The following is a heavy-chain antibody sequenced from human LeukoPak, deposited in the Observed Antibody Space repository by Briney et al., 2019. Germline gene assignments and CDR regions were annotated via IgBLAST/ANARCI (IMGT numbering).Heavy chain of an antibody. D-gene: IGHD2-2*01. CDR2: INHSGST. CDR1: GGSFSGYY. V-gene: IGHV4-34*01. Sequence: SETLSLTCAVYGGSFSGYYWSWIRQPPGKGLEWIGEINHSGSTNYNPSLKSRVTISVDTSKNQFSLKLSSVTAADTAVYYCARAVSSEDIVVVPAARAFDPWGQGTLVTVSS. CDR3: ARAVSSEDIVVVPAARAFDP. J-gene: IGHJ5*02.